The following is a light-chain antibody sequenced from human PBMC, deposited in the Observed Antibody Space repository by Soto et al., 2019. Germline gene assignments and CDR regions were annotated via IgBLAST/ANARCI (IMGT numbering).Light chain of an antibody. CDR1: QSVSSSY. CDR2: GAS. CDR3: QQYGSSPPYT. J-gene: IGKJ2*01. Sequence: EIVLTQSPGTLSLSPGERATLACRASQSVSSSYVAWYQQKPGQTPRLLIYGASSRATGIPDRFSSSGSGTGFSLTISRLEPQDFAVYYCQQYGSSPPYTFGQGTKLEIK. V-gene: IGKV3-20*01.